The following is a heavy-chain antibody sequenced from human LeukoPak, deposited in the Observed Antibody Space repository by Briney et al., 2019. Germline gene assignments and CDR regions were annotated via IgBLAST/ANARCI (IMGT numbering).Heavy chain of an antibody. J-gene: IGHJ4*02. V-gene: IGHV5-51*01. CDR2: SYPGDSAT. D-gene: IGHD5-24*01. CDR1: GYSFSSYW. Sequence: RGESLKISCKGSGYSFSSYWIGWVRQMPGKGLEWMGISYPGDSATRYRPSFQGQVTISADKSINTAYLQWSSLKASDTAMYYCAIRRDGADYWGQGTLVTVSS. CDR3: AIRRDGADY.